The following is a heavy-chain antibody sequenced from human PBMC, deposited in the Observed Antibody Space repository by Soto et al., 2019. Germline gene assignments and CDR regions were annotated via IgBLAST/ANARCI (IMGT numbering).Heavy chain of an antibody. Sequence: QVQLHESGPGLVKPSQTLSLTCTVSGGSISSGDYYWNWIRQPPGKGLEWIGSIYYSGSTYYSPSRKCRLAISVGTSKNPFSLKLPSVTAADTAVYYCVRGDPGACSSTSCSDAFDLWGRGTMVAVSS. V-gene: IGHV4-30-4*01. J-gene: IGHJ3*01. D-gene: IGHD2-2*01. CDR2: IYYSGST. CDR3: VRGDPGACSSTSCSDAFDL. CDR1: GGSISSGDYY.